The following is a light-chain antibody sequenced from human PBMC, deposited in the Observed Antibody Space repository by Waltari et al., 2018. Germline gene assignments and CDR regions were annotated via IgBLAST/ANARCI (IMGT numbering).Light chain of an antibody. Sequence: DIQMTQSPSSLSASVRDRVTIPCRASHSIDIYLNWFQQKPGKAPKLLIYAASSLRSGVPSRFSGSGSGTDFTLIISSLQPEDFATYYCQQSVSTVRTFGQGTRVEVK. CDR2: AAS. V-gene: IGKV1-39*01. CDR1: HSIDIY. J-gene: IGKJ1*01. CDR3: QQSVSTVRT.